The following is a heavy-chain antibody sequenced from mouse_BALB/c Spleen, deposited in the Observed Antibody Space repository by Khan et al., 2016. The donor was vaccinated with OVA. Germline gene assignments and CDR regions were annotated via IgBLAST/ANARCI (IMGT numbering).Heavy chain of an antibody. D-gene: IGHD2-3*01. CDR3: ARDGSRYNDGIDY. V-gene: IGHV3-2*02. CDR2: ISSSGST. J-gene: IGHJ4*01. CDR1: GYSITSDYA. Sequence: EVKLLESGPGLVKPSQSLSLTCTVTGYSITSDYAWNWIRQFPGNKLEWMGYISSSGSTNYNPALKSRISITRDTSKNQFFLQLNSVTTEDTATYYCARDGSRYNDGIDYWGQGTSVTGSS.